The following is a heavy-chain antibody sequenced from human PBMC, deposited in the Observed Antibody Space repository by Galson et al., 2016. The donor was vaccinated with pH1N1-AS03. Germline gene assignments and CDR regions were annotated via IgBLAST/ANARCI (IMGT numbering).Heavy chain of an antibody. J-gene: IGHJ6*02. Sequence: SLRLSCAASGFTFSSYRMNWVRHAPGKGLEWVSYIGKGSGIIYYADSVRGRFTISRDDVNNSLYLQMHSLRDEDTAVYYCAREYNGHVPRYLYGMDVWGQGTTVIVSS. CDR3: AREYNGHVPRYLYGMDV. CDR2: IGKGSGII. CDR1: GFTFSSYR. V-gene: IGHV3-48*02. D-gene: IGHD5-12*01.